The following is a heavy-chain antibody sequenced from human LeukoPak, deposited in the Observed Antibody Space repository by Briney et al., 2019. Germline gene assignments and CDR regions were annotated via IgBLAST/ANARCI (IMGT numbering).Heavy chain of an antibody. CDR1: GGSISSSSYY. J-gene: IGHJ5*02. V-gene: IGHV4-39*01. D-gene: IGHD6-6*01. CDR3: ARPTYSSSSIWFDP. CDR2: IYYSGST. Sequence: SETLSLTCTVSGGSISSSSYYWGWVRQPPGTGLEWLGSIYYSGSTYYNPSLKSRVTISVDTPKNQFSLKLSSVTAADTAVYYCARPTYSSSSIWFDPWGQGTLVTVSS.